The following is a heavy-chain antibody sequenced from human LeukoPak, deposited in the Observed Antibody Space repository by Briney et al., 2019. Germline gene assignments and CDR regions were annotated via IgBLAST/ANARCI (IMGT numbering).Heavy chain of an antibody. V-gene: IGHV4-39*02. Sequence: SETLSLTCTVSGGSISSSSYYWGWIRQPPGKGLEWIGSIYYSGSTYYNPSLKSRVTISVDTSKNQFSLKLSSVTAADTAVYYCARERGERYCSSTSCYYYYYYYGMDVWGQGTTVTVSS. CDR1: GGSISSSSYY. J-gene: IGHJ6*02. D-gene: IGHD2-2*01. CDR2: IYYSGST. CDR3: ARERGERYCSSTSCYYYYYYYGMDV.